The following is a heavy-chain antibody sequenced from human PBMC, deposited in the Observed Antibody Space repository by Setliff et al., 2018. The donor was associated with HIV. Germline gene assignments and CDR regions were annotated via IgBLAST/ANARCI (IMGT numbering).Heavy chain of an antibody. D-gene: IGHD4-17*01. CDR3: AREPDYGIRDAFDI. Sequence: PSVKVSCKASGGTFSSHAINWVRQAPGQGLEWMGGIIPIVDKTNYAQKFQGRVAITADKSTITAYMELSSLRSEDTAVYYCAREPDYGIRDAFDIWGQGTMVTVSS. CDR2: IIPIVDKT. CDR1: GGTFSSHA. V-gene: IGHV1-69*10. J-gene: IGHJ3*02.